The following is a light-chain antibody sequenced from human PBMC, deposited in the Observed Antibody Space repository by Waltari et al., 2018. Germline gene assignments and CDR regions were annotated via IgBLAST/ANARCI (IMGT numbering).Light chain of an antibody. CDR1: QYLGDH. CDR3: QNRRNWPLLT. Sequence: VLPQSPAPLSLSPGDRATLPCRSSQYLGDHLAWYQQQPGQAPRLLMSEASNRATGVPDRFSASGSGTDFTLTVSSLEPEDFAVYYCQNRRNWPLLTFGGGTKVEIK. CDR2: EAS. V-gene: IGKV3-11*01. J-gene: IGKJ4*01.